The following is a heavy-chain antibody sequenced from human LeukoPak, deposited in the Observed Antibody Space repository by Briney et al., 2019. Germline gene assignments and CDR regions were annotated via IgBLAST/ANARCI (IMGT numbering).Heavy chain of an antibody. Sequence: SETLSLTCAVYGGSFSGYYWSRIRQPPGKGLEWIGEINHSGSTNNNWSLKSRVTISVDTSKNQFSLKLSSVTAADTAVYYCASAHCSSTSCYPDYWGQGTLVTVSS. CDR1: GGSFSGYY. J-gene: IGHJ4*02. CDR2: INHSGST. CDR3: ASAHCSSTSCYPDY. D-gene: IGHD2-2*01. V-gene: IGHV4-34*01.